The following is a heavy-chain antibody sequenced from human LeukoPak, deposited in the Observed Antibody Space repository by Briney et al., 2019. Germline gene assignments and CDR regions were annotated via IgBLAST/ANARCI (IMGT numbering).Heavy chain of an antibody. CDR3: ARDQEMATGTWDY. J-gene: IGHJ4*02. CDR2: IYYSGST. Sequence: SETLSLTCTVSGGSINSGNYYWSWIRQPPGKGLEWIVYIYYSGSTYYNPSLESRVTISIDTSKNQFSLKLTSVTAADAAVYFCARDQEMATGTWDYWGQGTLVTVSS. D-gene: IGHD5-24*01. CDR1: GGSINSGNYY. V-gene: IGHV4-30-4*01.